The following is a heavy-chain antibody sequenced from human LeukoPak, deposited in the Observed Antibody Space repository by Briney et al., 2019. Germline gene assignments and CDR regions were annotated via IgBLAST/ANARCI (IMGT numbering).Heavy chain of an antibody. J-gene: IGHJ4*02. Sequence: SVKVSCKASGGTFSSHAISWVRQAPGQGLEWMGRIIPILGIANYAQKFQGRVTITADKSTSTAYMDLSSLRSEDTAVYYCARETPYCTTGGCFCFDYWGQGTLVTVSP. V-gene: IGHV1-69*04. CDR2: IIPILGIA. CDR1: GGTFSSHA. CDR3: ARETPYCTTGGCFCFDY. D-gene: IGHD2-8*01.